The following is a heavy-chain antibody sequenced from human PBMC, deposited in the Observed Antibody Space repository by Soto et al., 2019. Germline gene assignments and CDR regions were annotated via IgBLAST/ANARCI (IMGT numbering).Heavy chain of an antibody. CDR1: GFTFRSYG. V-gene: IGHV3-33*01. CDR2: IWYDGTVK. CDR3: ARADCGGQCACDF. D-gene: IGHD2-21*01. J-gene: IGHJ4*02. Sequence: LRLSCAASGFTFRSYGMHWVRQARGKGLEWVAGIWYDGTVKNYADSVKGRFSISRDNSQNTVYLQMNTLRAEDTAVYYCARADCGGQCACDFWGQGTLVTVSP.